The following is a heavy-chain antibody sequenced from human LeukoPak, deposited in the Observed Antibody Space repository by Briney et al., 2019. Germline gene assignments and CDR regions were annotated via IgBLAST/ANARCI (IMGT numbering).Heavy chain of an antibody. V-gene: IGHV4-39*07. D-gene: IGHD6-13*01. CDR1: SSYA. J-gene: IGHJ4*02. CDR2: IYYSGST. CDR3: AREDIAAAGTDY. Sequence: SSYAMSWVRQAPGKGLEWIGSIYYSGSTYYNPSLKSRVTISVDTSKNQFSLKLSSVTAADTAVYYCAREDIAAAGTDYWGQGTLVTVSS.